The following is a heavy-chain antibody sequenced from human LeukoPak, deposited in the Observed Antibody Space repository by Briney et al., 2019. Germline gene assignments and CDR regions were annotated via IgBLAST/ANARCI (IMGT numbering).Heavy chain of an antibody. Sequence: PSETLSLTCTVSGGSISSYYWSWIRQPPGKGLEWIGYIYYSGSTYYNPSLKSRVTISVDTSKNQFSLKLSSVTAADTAVYYCARGISRFDPWGQGTLVTVSS. V-gene: IGHV4-59*08. CDR2: IYYSGST. CDR1: GGSISSYY. J-gene: IGHJ5*02. CDR3: ARGISRFDP. D-gene: IGHD3-3*01.